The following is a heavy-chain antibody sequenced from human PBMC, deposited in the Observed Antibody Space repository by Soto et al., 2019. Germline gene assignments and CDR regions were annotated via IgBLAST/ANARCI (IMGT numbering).Heavy chain of an antibody. CDR1: GYPITAVGYC. Sequence: SETLSLTCFVSGYPITAVGYCSGWISHRPGKGLEWIGSFYSSGNINYNPSLKSRVSISGDASSNQFSMSLTSVTAADTARYYCARMYSSGSDWFDPWGQGTLVTVSS. V-gene: IGHV4-39*07. CDR3: ARMYSSGSDWFDP. J-gene: IGHJ5*02. CDR2: FYSSGNI. D-gene: IGHD6-19*01.